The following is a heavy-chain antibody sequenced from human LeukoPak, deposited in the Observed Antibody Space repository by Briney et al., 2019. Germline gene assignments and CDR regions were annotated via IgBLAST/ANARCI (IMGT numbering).Heavy chain of an antibody. CDR3: ARMGGDTGYDILAGGYYYYGMDV. Sequence: GGSLRLSCAASGFTFSSYSMNWVRQAPGKGLEWVSSISSSSSYIYYADSVKGRFTISRDNTKNSLYLQMNSLRAEDTAVYYCARMGGDTGYDILAGGYYYYGMDVWGKGTTVTVSS. CDR2: ISSSSSYI. CDR1: GFTFSSYS. J-gene: IGHJ6*04. V-gene: IGHV3-21*01. D-gene: IGHD3-9*01.